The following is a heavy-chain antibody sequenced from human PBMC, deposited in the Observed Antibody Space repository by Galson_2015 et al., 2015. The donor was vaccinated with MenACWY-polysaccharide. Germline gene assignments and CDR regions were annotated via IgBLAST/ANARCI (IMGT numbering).Heavy chain of an antibody. Sequence: SLRLSCAVSGLTFSSYVMSWVRQAPGRGLEWVSSITDSGSSTYYVDSVKGRFTISRDNSMNTLFLQMNSLRADDTAVYYCAKGGREVDNWLDPWGQGALVIVSS. CDR3: AKGGREVDNWLDP. V-gene: IGHV3-23*01. J-gene: IGHJ5*02. D-gene: IGHD1-26*01. CDR1: GLTFSSYV. CDR2: ITDSGSST.